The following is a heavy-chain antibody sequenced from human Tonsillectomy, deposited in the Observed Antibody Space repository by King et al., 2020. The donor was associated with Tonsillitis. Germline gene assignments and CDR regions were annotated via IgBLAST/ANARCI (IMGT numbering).Heavy chain of an antibody. CDR2: ISYDGINK. CDR3: ARVAMGSGSGYYYVTYYGMDG. V-gene: IGHV3-30-3*01. Sequence: VQLVESGGGVVQPGRSLRLSCAASGFTFSSYAMHWVRQAPGKGLEWVAVISYDGINKYYADSVKGRFTLSRDNSKNTLYLQMNSLRAEDTAVYYCARVAMGSGSGYYYVTYYGMDGWGRGTTVTVSS. D-gene: IGHD3-10*02. CDR1: GFTFSSYA. J-gene: IGHJ6*02.